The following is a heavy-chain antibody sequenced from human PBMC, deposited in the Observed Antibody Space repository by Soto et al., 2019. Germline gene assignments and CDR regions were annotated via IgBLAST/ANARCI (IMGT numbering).Heavy chain of an antibody. CDR2: IYYSGST. V-gene: IGHV4-31*03. CDR1: GVSISSGGYY. CDR3: ARGGDFDWLHYFDY. D-gene: IGHD3-9*01. J-gene: IGHJ4*02. Sequence: SETLSLTCTVSGVSISSGGYYWSWILQHPGKGLEWIGYIYYSGSTYYNPSLKSRVTISVDTSKNQFSLKLSSVTAADTAVYYCARGGDFDWLHYFDYWGQGTLVTVSS.